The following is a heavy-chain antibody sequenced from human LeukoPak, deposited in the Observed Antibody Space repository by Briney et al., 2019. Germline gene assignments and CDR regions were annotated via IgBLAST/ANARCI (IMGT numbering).Heavy chain of an antibody. J-gene: IGHJ4*02. Sequence: SETLSLTCAVYGGSFSGYYWSWIRQPPGKGLEWIGEINHSGSTNYNPSLKSRVTIPVDTSKNQFSLKLSSVTAADTAVYYCARVAEGITMIVVVYYFDYWGQGTLVTVSS. D-gene: IGHD3-22*01. CDR1: GGSFSGYY. V-gene: IGHV4-34*01. CDR2: INHSGST. CDR3: ARVAEGITMIVVVYYFDY.